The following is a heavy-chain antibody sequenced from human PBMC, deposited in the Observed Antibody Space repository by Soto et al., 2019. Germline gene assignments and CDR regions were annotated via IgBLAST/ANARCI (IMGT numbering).Heavy chain of an antibody. D-gene: IGHD3-10*01. CDR3: ARKQAGYFYGIDY. CDR2: IYGSGGSGST. Sequence: SETLSLTCTVTGDSITSGGYYWSRIRQHPGKGLEWLGYIYGSGGSGSTLYNPSLKSRITLSVDTSKTQFSLNLSSVTVADTAVYFCARKQAGYFYGIDYWGQGTLVTVSS. CDR1: GDSITSGGYY. V-gene: IGHV4-31*03. J-gene: IGHJ4*02.